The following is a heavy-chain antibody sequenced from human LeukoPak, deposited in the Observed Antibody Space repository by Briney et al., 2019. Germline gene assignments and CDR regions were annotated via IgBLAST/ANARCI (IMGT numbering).Heavy chain of an antibody. D-gene: IGHD3-10*01. CDR3: ARAGLEFAYYYYMDV. Sequence: RLSCAPSLFTLSSYSMNSVSQAPGSGMEMVLSISSSSSYIYYADSVQGRFTISRDNAKNSLYLQMNSLRAEDTAVYYCARAGLEFAYYYYMDVWGKGTTVTVSS. CDR1: LFTLSSYS. J-gene: IGHJ6*03. CDR2: ISSSSSYI. V-gene: IGHV3-21*01.